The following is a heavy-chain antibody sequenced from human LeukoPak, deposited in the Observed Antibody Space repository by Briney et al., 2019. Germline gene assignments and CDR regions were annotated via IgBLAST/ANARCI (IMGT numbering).Heavy chain of an antibody. V-gene: IGHV3-30*18. CDR3: AKDASY. CDR1: GFTFSSYG. CDR2: ISYDGSNK. Sequence: PGGSLRLSCAASGFTFSSYGMHWVRQAPGKGLEWVAVISYDGSNKYYADSVKGRFTISRDNSKNTLYLQMNSLRAEDTAVYHCAKDASYWGQGTLVTVSS. J-gene: IGHJ4*02.